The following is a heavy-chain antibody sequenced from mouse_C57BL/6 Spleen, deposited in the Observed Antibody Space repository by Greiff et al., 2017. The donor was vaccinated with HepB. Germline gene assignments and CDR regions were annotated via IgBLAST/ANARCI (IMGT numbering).Heavy chain of an antibody. J-gene: IGHJ2*01. Sequence: DVKLQESGPGLVKPSQSLSLTCTVTGYSITSGYGWNWIRQFPGNKLEWMGYISYSGSTNYNPSLKSRVSITRHTSKNPFFLQLNSVTTEDTATYYCARTARIKYWGQGTTLTVSS. CDR3: ARTARIKY. D-gene: IGHD1-2*01. V-gene: IGHV3-2*02. CDR2: ISYSGST. CDR1: GYSITSGYG.